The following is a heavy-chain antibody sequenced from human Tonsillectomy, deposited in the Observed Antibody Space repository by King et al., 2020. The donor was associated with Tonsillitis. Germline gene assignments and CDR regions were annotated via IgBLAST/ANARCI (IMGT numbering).Heavy chain of an antibody. CDR3: ARLASDDAFDI. CDR1: GGSISSSSYY. CDR2: IYYIGGT. Sequence: QLQESGPGLVKPSETLSLTCTVSGGSISSSSYYWGWIRQPPGKGLEWIGSIYYIGGTYYNPSLKGRVTISVDTSKNQFSLKLSSVTAADTAVYYCARLASDDAFDIWGQGTMVTVSS. V-gene: IGHV4-39*01. J-gene: IGHJ3*02.